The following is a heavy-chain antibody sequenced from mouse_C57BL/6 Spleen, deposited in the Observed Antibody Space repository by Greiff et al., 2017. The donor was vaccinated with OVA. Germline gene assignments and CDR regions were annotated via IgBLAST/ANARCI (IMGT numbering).Heavy chain of an antibody. Sequence: QVQLQQSGAELVRPGTSVKVSCKASGYAFTNYLIEWVKQRPGQGLEWIGVINPGSGGTNYNEKLKGKATMTAEKSYSTAYMQLSSLTSEDSAVYFFARDYDYDGDAIDYWGQGTSVTVSS. CDR1: GYAFTNYL. V-gene: IGHV1-54*01. CDR3: ARDYDYDGDAIDY. D-gene: IGHD2-4*01. CDR2: INPGSGGT. J-gene: IGHJ4*01.